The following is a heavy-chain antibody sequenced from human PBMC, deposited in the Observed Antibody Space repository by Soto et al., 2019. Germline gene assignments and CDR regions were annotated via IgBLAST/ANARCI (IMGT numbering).Heavy chain of an antibody. CDR2: IIPIFGTA. CDR1: GGTFSSYA. CDR3: ARSRGFWSGYYSRRYYYYGMDV. Sequence: QVQLVQSGAEVKKPGSSVKVSCKASGGTFSSYAISWVRQAPGQGLEWMGGIIPIFGTANYAQKFQGRVTITADESTSTAYMELSSLRSEDTAVYYCARSRGFWSGYYSRRYYYYGMDVWGQGTTVTVSS. V-gene: IGHV1-69*01. J-gene: IGHJ6*02. D-gene: IGHD3-3*01.